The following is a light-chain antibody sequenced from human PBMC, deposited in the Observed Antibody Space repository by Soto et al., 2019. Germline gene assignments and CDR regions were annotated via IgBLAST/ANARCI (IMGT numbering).Light chain of an antibody. CDR1: SSDVGGHNY. CDR2: EVS. Sequence: QSALTQSPSASGSPGQSVTISCTGTSSDVGGHNYVSWYQHHPGKAPKLMIYEVSKRPSGVPDRFSGSKSGNTASLTVSGLQAEDEAVYYCSSTAGNNNLVFGGGTQLTVL. J-gene: IGLJ3*02. V-gene: IGLV2-8*01. CDR3: SSTAGNNNLV.